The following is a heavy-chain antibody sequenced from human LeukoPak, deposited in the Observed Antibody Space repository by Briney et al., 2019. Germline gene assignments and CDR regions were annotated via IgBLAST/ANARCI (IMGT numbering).Heavy chain of an antibody. CDR3: ARGWGYSGSYHYQHRGPYYFDY. Sequence: SQTLSLTCTVSGDSINSLDLWSWIRQPPGKGLEWIGEINHSGSTNYNPSLKSRVTISVDTSKNQFSLKLSSVTAADTAVYYCARGWGYSGSYHYQHRGPYYFDYWGQRTLVTVSS. CDR1: GDSINSLDL. D-gene: IGHD1-26*01. CDR2: INHSGST. V-gene: IGHV4-34*01. J-gene: IGHJ4*02.